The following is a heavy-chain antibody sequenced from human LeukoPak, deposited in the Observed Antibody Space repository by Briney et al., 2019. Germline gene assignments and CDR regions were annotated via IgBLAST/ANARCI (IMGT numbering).Heavy chain of an antibody. V-gene: IGHV4-59*01. Sequence: PSETLSLTCTVSGGSIISFYWSWIRQPPGKGLEWIGYIYYSGSTNYNPSLKSRVGISVDTSKNQFSLNLSSVTAADTAVYYCARDGYGDRNFDYWGQGTLVTVSS. D-gene: IGHD4-17*01. J-gene: IGHJ4*02. CDR1: GGSIISFY. CDR3: ARDGYGDRNFDY. CDR2: IYYSGST.